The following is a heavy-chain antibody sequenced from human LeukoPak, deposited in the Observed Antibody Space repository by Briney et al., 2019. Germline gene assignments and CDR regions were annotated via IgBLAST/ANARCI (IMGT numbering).Heavy chain of an antibody. CDR3: SGSSGY. Sequence: GGSLRLSCVASGLTISNYCMNWVRQAPGKGLEWVANIKPDGSDMYYVDSVKGRFTISRDNSKNSLSLQMNSLRVEDKALYYCSGSSGYWGQGTLVTVSS. V-gene: IGHV3-7*04. J-gene: IGHJ4*02. CDR2: IKPDGSDM. CDR1: GLTISNYC.